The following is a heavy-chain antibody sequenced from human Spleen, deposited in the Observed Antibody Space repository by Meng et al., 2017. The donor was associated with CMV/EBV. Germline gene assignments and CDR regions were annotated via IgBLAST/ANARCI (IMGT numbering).Heavy chain of an antibody. Sequence: QLQLQEPGPGLVKPSETLSLTCTVSGGSISSSSYYWGWIRQPPGKGLEWIGSIYYSGSTYYNPSLKSRVTISVDTSNNQFSLKLSSVTAADTAVYYCARAPSGYDPFDNWGQGTLVTVSS. J-gene: IGHJ4*02. CDR3: ARAPSGYDPFDN. V-gene: IGHV4-39*07. CDR2: IYYSGST. D-gene: IGHD5-12*01. CDR1: GGSISSSSYY.